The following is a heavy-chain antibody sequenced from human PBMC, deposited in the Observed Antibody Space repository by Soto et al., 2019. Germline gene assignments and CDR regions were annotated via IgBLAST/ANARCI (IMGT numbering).Heavy chain of an antibody. CDR3: AKFRSGINP. J-gene: IGHJ5*02. D-gene: IGHD6-19*01. CDR1: GFTFSTYA. V-gene: IGHV3-23*01. Sequence: EVQLLESGGGLVQPGGSLRLSCAASGFTFSTYAMSWVRQAPGRGLEWVSTIGTADNAYYADSVKGRYTISRDDSKNTLYLQMNSLRVEDLAVYYCAKFRSGINPWGQGTLVTVSS. CDR2: IGTADNA.